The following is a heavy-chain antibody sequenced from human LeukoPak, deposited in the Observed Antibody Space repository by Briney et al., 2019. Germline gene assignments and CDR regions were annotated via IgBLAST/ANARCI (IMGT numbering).Heavy chain of an antibody. CDR3: ARDLREWEPNAFDV. V-gene: IGHV3-49*04. CDR1: GFTFSDSG. Sequence: GGSLRLSCTVSGFTFSDSGLSWVRQAPGKGLEWVGFIRSERYGGTTEYAASVKVRLTISRGDSKTIAYLHLNTLKAEDTAVYYCARDLREWEPNAFDVWGQGTMVNVSP. CDR2: IRSERYGGTT. D-gene: IGHD1-26*01. J-gene: IGHJ3*01.